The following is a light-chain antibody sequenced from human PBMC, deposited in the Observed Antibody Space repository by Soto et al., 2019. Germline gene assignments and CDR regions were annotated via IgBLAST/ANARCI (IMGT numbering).Light chain of an antibody. CDR2: DAS. CDR3: QQFSSYPLT. V-gene: IGKV3-20*01. CDR1: QTVRNNY. J-gene: IGKJ4*01. Sequence: EFVLTQPPGTLSLSPGERATLSCRASQTVRNNYLAWYQQKPGQAPRLLIYDASSRATGIPDRFSGGGSGTDFTLTFSRLEPEDFAVYYCQQFSSYPLTVGGGTKVDIK.